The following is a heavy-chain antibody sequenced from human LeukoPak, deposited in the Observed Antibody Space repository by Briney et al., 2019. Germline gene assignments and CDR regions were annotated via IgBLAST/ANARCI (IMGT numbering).Heavy chain of an antibody. J-gene: IGHJ4*02. CDR2: INSDGSST. CDR3: ARVYYDSSGYYYDY. D-gene: IGHD3-22*01. CDR1: GFTFSSYG. V-gene: IGHV3-74*01. Sequence: GGSLRLSCAASGFTFSSYGMSWVRQAPGKGLVWVSRINSDGSSTSYADSVKGRFTISRDNAKNTLYLQMNSLRAEDTAVYYCARVYYDSSGYYYDYWGQGTLVTVSS.